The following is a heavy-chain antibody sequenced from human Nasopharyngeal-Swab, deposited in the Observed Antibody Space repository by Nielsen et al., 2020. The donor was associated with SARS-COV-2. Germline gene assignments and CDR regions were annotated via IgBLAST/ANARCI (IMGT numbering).Heavy chain of an antibody. D-gene: IGHD3-10*01. CDR1: GDSINNDRW. V-gene: IGHV4-4*01. Sequence: GSLRLSCTVSGDSINNDRWWTWVRQPPGKGLEYIGEIHHSRGTNFNPSLKGRVTMSVDKFKNQFSLKLNSVTAADTAMYFCTRGGFWRFDYWGQGALVTVSS. CDR2: IHHSRGT. CDR3: TRGGFWRFDY. J-gene: IGHJ4*02.